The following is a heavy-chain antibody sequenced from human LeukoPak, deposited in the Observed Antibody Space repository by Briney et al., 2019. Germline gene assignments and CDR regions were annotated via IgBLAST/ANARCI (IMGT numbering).Heavy chain of an antibody. J-gene: IGHJ5*02. CDR3: ARGDIVVLPAGIPHNWFDP. CDR2: INPNSGGT. Sequence: ASVRVSCKASGYSFTGYYIHGVRQAPGQGLEWMGWINPNSGGTNYAQKFQGRVTMTRDTSISTAYMELSRLRSDDTAVYYCARGDIVVLPAGIPHNWFDPWGQGTLVTVSS. V-gene: IGHV1-2*02. CDR1: GYSFTGYY. D-gene: IGHD2-2*02.